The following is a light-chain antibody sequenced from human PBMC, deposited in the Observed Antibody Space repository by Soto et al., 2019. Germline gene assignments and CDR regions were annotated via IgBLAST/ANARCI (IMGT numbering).Light chain of an antibody. J-gene: IGKJ2*01. CDR1: QSVSSSY. Sequence: ENVLTQSPGTLSLSPGERATLSCRASQSVSSSYLAWYQQKPGQAPSLLIYGASSRATGIPDRFSGSGSGIDFTLTISRLEPEDFAIYYCQQFVSSPPMFTFGQGTKLEIK. CDR2: GAS. CDR3: QQFVSSPPMFT. V-gene: IGKV3-20*01.